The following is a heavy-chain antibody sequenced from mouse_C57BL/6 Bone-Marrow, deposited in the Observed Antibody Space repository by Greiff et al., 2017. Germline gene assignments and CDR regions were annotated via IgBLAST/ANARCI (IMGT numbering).Heavy chain of an antibody. CDR3: ARTMVTPTAYYYAMDY. J-gene: IGHJ4*01. D-gene: IGHD2-2*01. CDR2: ISSGSSTI. CDR1: GFTFSDYG. Sequence: EVKLVESGGGLVKPGGSLKLSCAASGFTFSDYGMHWVRQAPEKGLEWVAYISSGSSTIYYADTVKGRFTISRDNAKNTLFLQMTSLRSEDTAMYYCARTMVTPTAYYYAMDYWGQGTSVTVSS. V-gene: IGHV5-17*01.